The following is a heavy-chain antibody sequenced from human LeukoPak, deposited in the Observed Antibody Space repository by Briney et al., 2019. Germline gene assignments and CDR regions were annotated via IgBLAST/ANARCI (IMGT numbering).Heavy chain of an antibody. CDR1: GFSFDDYG. J-gene: IGHJ4*02. V-gene: IGHV3-23*01. CDR2: ISDSGDST. D-gene: IGHD3-10*01. CDR3: AKDALSRSGSYYHFDS. Sequence: GGSLRLSCTASGFTSGFSFDDYGMNWVRQAPGMGLEWVSTISDSGDSTYHADSVKGRFTISRDNSKNTLYLQMNSLRAEDTAVYYCAKDALSRSGSYYHFDSWGQGTLVTVSS.